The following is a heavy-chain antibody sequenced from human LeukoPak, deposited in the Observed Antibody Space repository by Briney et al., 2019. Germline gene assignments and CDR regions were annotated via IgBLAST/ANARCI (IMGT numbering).Heavy chain of an antibody. CDR3: ARDPLRYLRVGHYDY. D-gene: IGHD3-9*01. CDR2: IGYDSSHI. CDR1: GFTFSNSA. V-gene: IGHV3-21*01. Sequence: GGSLRLSCAASGFTFSNSAMNWVRQVPGKGLEWVSSIGYDSSHIYYAASVRGRFTISRDNARNSVYLQMNSLGAEDTAVYYCARDPLRYLRVGHYDYWGQGTLVAVSS. J-gene: IGHJ4*02.